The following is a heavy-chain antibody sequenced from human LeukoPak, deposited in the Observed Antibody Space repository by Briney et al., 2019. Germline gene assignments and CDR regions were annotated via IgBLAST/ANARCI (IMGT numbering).Heavy chain of an antibody. CDR2: ISPSNTPA. D-gene: IGHD2/OR15-2a*01. J-gene: IGHJ5*02. V-gene: IGHV3-69-1*02. Sequence: PGGSLRLSCAVSGFIFSNYAMNWVRQAPGKGLEWISYISPSNTPAYADSVKGRFTISRDSAKSSVYLQMDSLRAEDTAVYYCATFHEPWGQGTLVTVSS. CDR3: ATFHEP. CDR1: GFIFSNYA.